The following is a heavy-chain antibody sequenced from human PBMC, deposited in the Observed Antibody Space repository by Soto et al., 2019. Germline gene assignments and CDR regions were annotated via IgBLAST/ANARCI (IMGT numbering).Heavy chain of an antibody. CDR3: ARDGGGTTVTTIDY. V-gene: IGHV1-18*01. Sequence: XVKVSCKASGYTFTRYAIRWVRHAPGQGLEWMGWISAYNGNTNYAQKLQGRVTMTTDTSMSTAYMELRSLRSDDTAVYYCARDGGGTTVTTIDYWGQGTLVTVSS. CDR1: GYTFTRYA. CDR2: ISAYNGNT. J-gene: IGHJ4*02. D-gene: IGHD4-17*01.